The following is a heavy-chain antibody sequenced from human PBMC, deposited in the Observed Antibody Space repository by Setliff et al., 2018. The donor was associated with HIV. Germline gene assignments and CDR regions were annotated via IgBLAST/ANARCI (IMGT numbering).Heavy chain of an antibody. CDR2: ITDDGTA. J-gene: IGHJ6*02. V-gene: IGHV4-34*01. D-gene: IGHD2-8*01. CDR1: GGSLTNYY. CDR3: ARGRSCESDWCWLYYNYYYGMDV. Sequence: SETLSLTCAVYGGSLTNYYWGWIRQSPGKGLEWIGEITDDGTATYTSSLKSRVTISLDTSKKRLSLKVTSVTAADTAIYYCARGRSCESDWCWLYYNYYYGMDVWAQGTAVTVSS.